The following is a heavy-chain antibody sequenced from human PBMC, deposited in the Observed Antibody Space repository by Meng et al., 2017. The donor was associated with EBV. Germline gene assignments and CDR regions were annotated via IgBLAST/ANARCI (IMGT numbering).Heavy chain of an antibody. J-gene: IGHJ4*02. Sequence: QVQSQQSGAEVKKPGSSVKVSCRTSGGTFRSDAVSWVRQAPGQGLERMGGLIPMSGAPHYAQKFQDRVTIIADESTSTHSMELNNLRFEDTAMYYCASESGRGFTPDYWGQGTLVTVSS. CDR3: ASESGRGFTPDY. CDR2: LIPMSGAP. CDR1: GGTFRSDA. D-gene: IGHD3-10*01. V-gene: IGHV1-69*01.